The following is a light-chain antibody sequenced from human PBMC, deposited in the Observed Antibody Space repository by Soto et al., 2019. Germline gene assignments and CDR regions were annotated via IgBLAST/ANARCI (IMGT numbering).Light chain of an antibody. V-gene: IGKV3-20*01. CDR2: DAS. CDR1: QSVSSY. Sequence: EILLTQSPATLSMSPGERATLSCRASQSVSSYLAWFQQKPGQAPRLLMYDASNRATGTPDRFSGSGSGTDFTLTISRLEPEDFAVYYCQQYGSPPITFGQGTRLEIK. CDR3: QQYGSPPIT. J-gene: IGKJ5*01.